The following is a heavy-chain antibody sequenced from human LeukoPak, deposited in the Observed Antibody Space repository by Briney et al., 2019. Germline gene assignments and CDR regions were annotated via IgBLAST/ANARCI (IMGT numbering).Heavy chain of an antibody. CDR1: GYTFTSYG. D-gene: IGHD3-10*01. CDR2: IIPIFGTA. CDR3: ARVLKRVRALEG. V-gene: IGHV1-69*13. J-gene: IGHJ4*02. Sequence: ASVKVSCKASGYTFTSYGISWVRQAPGQGLEWMGGIIPIFGTANYAQKFQGRVTITADESTSTAYMELSSLRSEDTAVYYCARVLKRVRALEGWGQGTLVTVSS.